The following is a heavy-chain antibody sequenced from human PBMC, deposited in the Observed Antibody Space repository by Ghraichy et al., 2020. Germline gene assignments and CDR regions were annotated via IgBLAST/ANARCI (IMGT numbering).Heavy chain of an antibody. Sequence: LSLTCAASGFTFSSYAMSWVRQAPGKGLEWVSAISGSGGSTYYADSVKGRFTISRDNSKNTLYLQMNSLRAEDTAVYYCAKDVRYCSSTSCYTENIYYFDYWGQGTLVTVSS. V-gene: IGHV3-23*01. CDR1: GFTFSSYA. CDR2: ISGSGGST. CDR3: AKDVRYCSSTSCYTENIYYFDY. J-gene: IGHJ4*02. D-gene: IGHD2-2*02.